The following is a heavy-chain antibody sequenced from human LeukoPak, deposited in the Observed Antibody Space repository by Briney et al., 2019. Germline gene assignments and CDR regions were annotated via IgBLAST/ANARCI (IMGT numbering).Heavy chain of an antibody. CDR2: TYYKSKWKN. V-gene: IGHV6-1*01. Sequence: SQTLSLTCAIPGDSVSSNSAAWNWIRQSPSIGLEWLGRTYYKSKWKNDYAVSVKGRITINPDTSKNQLSLQVNSVTPEDTAVYYCAGSLDTATIYWGQGTLVTVSS. CDR3: AGSLDTATIY. CDR1: GDSVSSNSAA. J-gene: IGHJ4*02. D-gene: IGHD5-18*01.